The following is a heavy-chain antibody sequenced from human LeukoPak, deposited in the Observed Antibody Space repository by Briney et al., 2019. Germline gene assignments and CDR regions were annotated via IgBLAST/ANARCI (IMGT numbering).Heavy chain of an antibody. J-gene: IGHJ3*02. CDR3: ARADYGGYLHAFDI. CDR2: IYGGSGT. V-gene: IGHV3-66*01. Sequence: GGSLRLSCAASGFTVSSNYMSWVRQAPGKGLEWVSVIYGGSGTYYADSVRGRFTISRDNSKNTLYLQMNSLRVEDTAVYYCARADYGGYLHAFDIWGQGTMVTVSS. D-gene: IGHD4-23*01. CDR1: GFTVSSNY.